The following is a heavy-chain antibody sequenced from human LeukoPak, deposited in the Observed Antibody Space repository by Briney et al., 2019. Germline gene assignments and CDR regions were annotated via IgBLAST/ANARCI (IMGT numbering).Heavy chain of an antibody. CDR1: GYSFTSYW. J-gene: IGHJ3*02. CDR3: ARPGIWSGPSPARHWAFDI. D-gene: IGHD3-3*01. Sequence: NAGESQKISCKGSGYSFTSYWIGWVRQMPGKGLEWMGIIYPGDSDTRYSPSFQGQVTISADKSISTAYLQWSSLKASDTAMYYCARPGIWSGPSPARHWAFDIWGQGTMVTVSS. CDR2: IYPGDSDT. V-gene: IGHV5-51*01.